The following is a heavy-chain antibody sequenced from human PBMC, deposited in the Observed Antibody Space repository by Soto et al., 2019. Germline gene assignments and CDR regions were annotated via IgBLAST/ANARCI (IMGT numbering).Heavy chain of an antibody. J-gene: IGHJ4*02. CDR3: AKGSSSSWYAPFDY. D-gene: IGHD6-13*01. Sequence: EVQLVESGGGLVQPGRSLRLSCAASGFTFDDYAMHWVRQAPGKGLEWVSGISWNSGSIGYVDSVKGRFTISRDNAKNSLYLQMNSLRAEDTALYDCAKGSSSSWYAPFDYWGQGTLVTVSS. CDR2: ISWNSGSI. V-gene: IGHV3-9*01. CDR1: GFTFDDYA.